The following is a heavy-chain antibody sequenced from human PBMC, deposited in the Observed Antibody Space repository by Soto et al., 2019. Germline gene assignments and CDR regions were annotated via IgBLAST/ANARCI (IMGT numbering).Heavy chain of an antibody. Sequence: AAVKVSCKASGYTFTSYGISWVRQAPGQGLEWMGWISAYNGNTNYAQKLQGRVTMTTDTSTSTAYMELRSLRSDDTAVYYCARGAVVVPAARKWFDPWGQGTLVTVS. D-gene: IGHD2-2*01. CDR3: ARGAVVVPAARKWFDP. J-gene: IGHJ5*02. CDR1: GYTFTSYG. V-gene: IGHV1-18*01. CDR2: ISAYNGNT.